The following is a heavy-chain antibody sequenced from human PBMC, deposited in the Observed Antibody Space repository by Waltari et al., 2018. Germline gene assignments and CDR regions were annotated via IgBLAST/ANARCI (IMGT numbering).Heavy chain of an antibody. J-gene: IGHJ3*02. Sequence: ERQLVESGGGSVQPGGSLRPSCQASGFPFSSCERKWVRQAPGKGLEWVSYISDSGTIIYYGDSVKGRFTISRDNAKKSLYLQMNSLRADDTAIYYCAGGTGNYYDGFDIWGQGTMVMVSS. CDR2: ISDSGTII. CDR1: GFPFSSCE. D-gene: IGHD3-22*01. CDR3: AGGTGNYYDGFDI. V-gene: IGHV3-48*03.